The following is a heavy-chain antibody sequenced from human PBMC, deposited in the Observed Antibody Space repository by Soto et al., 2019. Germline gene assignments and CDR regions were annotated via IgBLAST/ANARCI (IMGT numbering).Heavy chain of an antibody. CDR1: GYTFTGYY. D-gene: IGHD4-17*01. CDR2: INPNSGGT. Sequence: VASVKVSCKASGYTFTGYYMHWVRQAPGQGLEWMGWINPNSGGTNYAQKFQGWVTMTRDTSISTAYMELSRLRSDDTAVYYCARGSKNDYGDYASFMDAFDIWGQGTMVT. J-gene: IGHJ3*02. CDR3: ARGSKNDYGDYASFMDAFDI. V-gene: IGHV1-2*04.